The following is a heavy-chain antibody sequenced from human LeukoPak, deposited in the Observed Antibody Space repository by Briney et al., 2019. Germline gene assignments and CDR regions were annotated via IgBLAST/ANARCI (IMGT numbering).Heavy chain of an antibody. CDR3: ARGSGIAAAGTPGDAFDI. D-gene: IGHD6-13*01. Sequence: GGSLRLSCAASGFTVSSNYMSWARQAPGKGPEWVSVIYSGGSTYYADSVKGRFTISRDNSKNTLYLQMNSLRAEDTAVYYCARGSGIAAAGTPGDAFDIWGQGTMVTVSS. V-gene: IGHV3-53*01. CDR1: GFTVSSNY. J-gene: IGHJ3*02. CDR2: IYSGGST.